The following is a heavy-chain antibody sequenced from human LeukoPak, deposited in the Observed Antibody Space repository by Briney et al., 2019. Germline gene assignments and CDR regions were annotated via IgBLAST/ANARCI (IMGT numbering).Heavy chain of an antibody. Sequence: PGGSLRLSCAASGFTFSSHWMHWVRQAPGKGLVWVSCISSDGTNTNYANSVKGRFTISRDNAKNTLYLQMNSLRVEDTAVYYCTRGPPDGSGNYYPGDFWGQGTLVTVSS. D-gene: IGHD3-10*01. V-gene: IGHV3-74*01. CDR2: ISSDGTNT. J-gene: IGHJ4*02. CDR3: TRGPPDGSGNYYPGDF. CDR1: GFTFSSHW.